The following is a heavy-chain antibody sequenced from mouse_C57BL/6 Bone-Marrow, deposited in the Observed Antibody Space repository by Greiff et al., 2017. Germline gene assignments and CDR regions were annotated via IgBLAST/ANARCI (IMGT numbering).Heavy chain of an antibody. V-gene: IGHV5-15*01. CDR3: ARPWGGAMDY. CDR2: ISNLAYSI. D-gene: IGHD4-1*01. CDR1: GFTFSDYG. J-gene: IGHJ4*01. Sequence: EVHLVESGGGLVQPGGSLKLSCAASGFTFSDYGMAWVRQAPRKGPEWVAFISNLAYSIYYADTVTGRFTISRENAKNTLYLEMSSLRSEDTAMYYCARPWGGAMDYWGQGTSVTVSS.